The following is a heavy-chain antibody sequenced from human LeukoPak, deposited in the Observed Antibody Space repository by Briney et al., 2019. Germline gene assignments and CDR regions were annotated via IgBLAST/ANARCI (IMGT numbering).Heavy chain of an antibody. Sequence: GGSLRLSCAASGFTFSSYAMSWVRQAPGKGLEWVSAISGSGGSTCYADSVKGRFTISRDNSKNTLYLQMNSLRAEDTAVYYCAKEGRGLLRYFDWLLYPGKYYFDYWGQGTLVTVSS. V-gene: IGHV3-23*01. CDR1: GFTFSSYA. CDR3: AKEGRGLLRYFDWLLYPGKYYFDY. J-gene: IGHJ4*02. D-gene: IGHD3-9*01. CDR2: ISGSGGST.